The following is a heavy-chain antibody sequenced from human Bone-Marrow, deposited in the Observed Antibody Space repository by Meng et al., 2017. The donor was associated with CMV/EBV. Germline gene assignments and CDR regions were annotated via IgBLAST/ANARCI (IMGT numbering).Heavy chain of an antibody. CDR2: ISSSGSTI. CDR1: GFTFSSYE. D-gene: IGHD1-1*01. CDR3: ARDNFGRFDS. Sequence: GGSLRLSCAASGFTFSSYEMNWVRQAPGKGLEWVSYISSSGSTIYYADSVKGRFTISRDNAKNSLFLRMNSLRPEDTGVYYCARDNFGRFDSWGQGTVVAVSS. V-gene: IGHV3-48*03. J-gene: IGHJ5*01.